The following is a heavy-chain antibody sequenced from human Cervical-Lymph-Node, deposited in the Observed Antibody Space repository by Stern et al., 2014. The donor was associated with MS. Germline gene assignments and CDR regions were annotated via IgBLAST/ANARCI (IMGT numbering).Heavy chain of an antibody. CDR3: AHTLITLDRGVPFDY. D-gene: IGHD3-10*01. CDR1: GFSLNSRGVG. Sequence: QVTLKESGPTLVKPTQTLTLTCTFSGFSLNSRGVGVGWIRQPPGNALEWLAIIYWDDDKRYSPSLKSSLTITKDSSKNQVVLTMTNMDPVDTATYYCAHTLITLDRGVPFDYWGQGTLVIVSS. V-gene: IGHV2-5*02. J-gene: IGHJ4*02. CDR2: IYWDDDK.